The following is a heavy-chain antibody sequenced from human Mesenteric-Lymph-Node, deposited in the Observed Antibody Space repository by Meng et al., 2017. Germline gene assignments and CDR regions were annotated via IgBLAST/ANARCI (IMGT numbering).Heavy chain of an antibody. CDR2: IYHSGST. J-gene: IGHJ4*02. V-gene: IGHV4-38-2*02. CDR3: ARDGYSSSRTDY. CDR1: GYSISSGYY. D-gene: IGHD6-13*01. Sequence: GSLRLSCTVSGYSISSGYYWGWIRQPPGKGLEWIGSIYHSGSTYYNPSLKSRLTISVDTSKNQFSLKLRSVTAADTAVYYCARDGYSSSRTDYWGQGTLVTVSS.